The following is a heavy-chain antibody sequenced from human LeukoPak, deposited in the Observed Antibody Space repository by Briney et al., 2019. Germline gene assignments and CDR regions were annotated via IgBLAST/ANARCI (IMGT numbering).Heavy chain of an antibody. J-gene: IGHJ4*02. V-gene: IGHV1-2*02. Sequence: ASVKVSCKASGYTFTGYYMHWVRQAPGQGLEWMGWINPNSGGTNYAQKFQGRVTMTRDTSISTAYMELSRLRSDDTAVYYCARGLAVLKQDIAVAGTWGQGTLVTVYS. D-gene: IGHD6-19*01. CDR1: GYTFTGYY. CDR3: ARGLAVLKQDIAVAGT. CDR2: INPNSGGT.